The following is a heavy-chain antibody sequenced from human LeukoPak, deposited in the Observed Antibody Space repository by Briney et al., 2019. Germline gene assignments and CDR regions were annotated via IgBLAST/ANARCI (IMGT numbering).Heavy chain of an antibody. CDR1: GYTFTSYG. Sequence: ASVNVSCKASGYTFTSYGISWVRQAPGQGLEWMGWISAYNGNTNYTQKLQGRVTMTTDTSTSTAYMELRSLRSDDTAVYYCARAPPGVAAAGEYDYWGQGTLVTVSS. J-gene: IGHJ4*02. CDR2: ISAYNGNT. D-gene: IGHD6-13*01. CDR3: ARAPPGVAAAGEYDY. V-gene: IGHV1-18*01.